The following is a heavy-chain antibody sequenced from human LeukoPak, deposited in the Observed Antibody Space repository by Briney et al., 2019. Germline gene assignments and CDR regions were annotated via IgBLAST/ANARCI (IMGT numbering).Heavy chain of an antibody. V-gene: IGHV3-30-3*01. D-gene: IGHD3-10*01. CDR3: ARGDLITMPEYYFDY. J-gene: IGHJ4*02. CDR1: GFTFSSYA. CDR2: ISYDGSNK. Sequence: GGSLRLSCAASGFTFSSYAMHWVRQAPGKGLEWVAVISYDGSNKYYAGSVKGRFTISRDNSKNTLYLQMNSLRAEDTAVYYCARGDLITMPEYYFDYWGQGTLVTVSS.